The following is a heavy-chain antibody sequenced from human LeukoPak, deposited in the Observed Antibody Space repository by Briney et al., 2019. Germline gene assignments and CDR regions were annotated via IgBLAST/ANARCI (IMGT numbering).Heavy chain of an antibody. CDR1: GGSISSSSYY. CDR2: IYYSGST. Sequence: SETLSLTCTVSGGSISSSSYYWGWLRQPPGKGLEWIGSIYYSGSTYYNPSLKSRVTISVDTSTNQFSLKLSSVTAPDTAVYYCARGAYSYAMPNWFHPRGQGTLVPLS. V-gene: IGHV4-39*07. CDR3: ARGAYSYAMPNWFHP. J-gene: IGHJ5*02. D-gene: IGHD2-2*01.